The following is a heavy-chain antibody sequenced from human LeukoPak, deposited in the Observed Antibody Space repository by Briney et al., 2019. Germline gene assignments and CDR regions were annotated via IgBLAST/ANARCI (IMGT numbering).Heavy chain of an antibody. CDR2: IIPIFGTA. Sequence: SVKVSCKASGGTFSSYAISWVRQAPGQGLEWMGGIIPIFGTANYAQKFQGRVTITADESTSTAYMELSSLRSEDTAVYYCAGGGDYYDSSGYYWFDPWGQGTLVTVSS. CDR1: GGTFSSYA. V-gene: IGHV1-69*13. J-gene: IGHJ5*02. CDR3: AGGGDYYDSSGYYWFDP. D-gene: IGHD3-22*01.